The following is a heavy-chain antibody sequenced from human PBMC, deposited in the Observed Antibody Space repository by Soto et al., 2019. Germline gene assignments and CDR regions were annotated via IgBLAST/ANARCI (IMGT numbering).Heavy chain of an antibody. CDR2: IWYDGSNK. V-gene: IGHV3-33*01. Sequence: GGSLRLSCAACGFTFSSYGMHWVRQAPGKGLEWVAVIWYDGSNKFYADSVKGRFTISRDNSKNTLYLQMNSLRAEDTAVYYCARFLVPAARKTYYYGMDVWGQGTTVTVSS. D-gene: IGHD2-2*01. CDR1: GFTFSSYG. CDR3: ARFLVPAARKTYYYGMDV. J-gene: IGHJ6*02.